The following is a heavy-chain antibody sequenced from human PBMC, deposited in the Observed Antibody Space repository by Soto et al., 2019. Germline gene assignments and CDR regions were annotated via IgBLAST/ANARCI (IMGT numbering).Heavy chain of an antibody. J-gene: IGHJ4*02. CDR3: ARGGDYSYYFDY. Sequence: GGSLRLSCAASGFTFSTYAMHWVRQAPGKGLEWVAIISYDGSNKYYADSVKGRFTISRDSSKNTLYLQMNSLSAEDTAVYYCARGGDYSYYFDYWGQGTLVTVSS. D-gene: IGHD4-17*01. CDR1: GFTFSTYA. V-gene: IGHV3-30-3*01. CDR2: ISYDGSNK.